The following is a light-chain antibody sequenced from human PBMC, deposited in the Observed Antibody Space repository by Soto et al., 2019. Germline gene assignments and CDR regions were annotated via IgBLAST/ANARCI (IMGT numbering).Light chain of an antibody. V-gene: IGKV3-20*01. CDR2: GAS. CDR1: QSVSSNY. J-gene: IGKJ2*01. CDR3: QQYGSSPYT. Sequence: EIVLTQSPGTLSLSPGERATLSCRASQSVSSNYLAWYQQKPGQAPRLLIYGASSRATGIPDRFSGSGSGTDFTLTISRLEPEDFAVYYSQQYGSSPYTFGQGTKLEIK.